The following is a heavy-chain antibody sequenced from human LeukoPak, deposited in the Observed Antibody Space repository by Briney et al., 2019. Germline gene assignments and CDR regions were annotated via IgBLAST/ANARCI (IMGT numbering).Heavy chain of an antibody. CDR1: GFTFSSYD. CDR3: AREEYSSSWYLPFDY. CDR2: IWYDGGNK. V-gene: IGHV3-33*01. D-gene: IGHD6-13*01. J-gene: IGHJ4*02. Sequence: GGSLRLSCAASGFTFSSYDIHWVRQAPGKGLEWVANIWYDGGNKYYADSVKGRFTISRDNSKDTVYLQMNSLRVEDTAVYYCAREEYSSSWYLPFDYWGQGTLVTVSS.